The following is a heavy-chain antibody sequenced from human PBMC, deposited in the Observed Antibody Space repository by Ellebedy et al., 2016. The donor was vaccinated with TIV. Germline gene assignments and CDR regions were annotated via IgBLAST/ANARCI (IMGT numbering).Heavy chain of an antibody. Sequence: ASVKVSCKASGYPFTTYGISWVRQATGQGLEWMGWISGNGKTQYAQKVQGRVTMTTDTSTTTAFMELRSLRSDETATYYCARVTDYYDSSGYSNWFDPWGQGTPVTVSS. CDR1: GYPFTTYG. CDR2: ISGNGKT. CDR3: ARVTDYYDSSGYSNWFDP. J-gene: IGHJ5*02. V-gene: IGHV1-18*01. D-gene: IGHD3-22*01.